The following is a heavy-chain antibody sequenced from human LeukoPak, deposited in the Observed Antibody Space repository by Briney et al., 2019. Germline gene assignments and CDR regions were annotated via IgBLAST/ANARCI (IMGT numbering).Heavy chain of an antibody. V-gene: IGHV3-48*01. Sequence: GGSLRLSCAASGFTFSSYSMNWVRQAPGKGLEWVSYISSGSSGIYYPDSVKGRFTISRDNAKNSLYLQMSSLRAEDTAVYFCARGVYGSGYYSFDYWGQGTLVTVSS. CDR2: ISSGSSGI. CDR1: GFTFSSYS. D-gene: IGHD3-10*01. CDR3: ARGVYGSGYYSFDY. J-gene: IGHJ4*02.